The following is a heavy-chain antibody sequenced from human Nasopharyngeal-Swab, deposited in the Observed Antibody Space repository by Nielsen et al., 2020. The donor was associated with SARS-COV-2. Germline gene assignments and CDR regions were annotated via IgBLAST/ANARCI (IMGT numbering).Heavy chain of an antibody. Sequence: ASVKVSCKASGYTFTSYYMHWVRQAPGQGLEWMGIINPSGGSTSYAQKLQGRVTMTTDTSTSTAYMELRSLRSDDTAVYYCARSRDTTETAGDYWGQGTLVTVSS. J-gene: IGHJ4*02. D-gene: IGHD1-1*01. CDR3: ARSRDTTETAGDY. CDR1: GYTFTSYY. CDR2: INPSGGST. V-gene: IGHV1-46*01.